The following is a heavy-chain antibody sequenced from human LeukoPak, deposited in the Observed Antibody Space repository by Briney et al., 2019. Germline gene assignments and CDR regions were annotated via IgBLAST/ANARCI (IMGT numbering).Heavy chain of an antibody. J-gene: IGHJ6*03. V-gene: IGHV3-23*01. CDR1: GFNFSDFW. CDR2: ISGSGGST. Sequence: GGSLRLSCVASGFTSGFNFSDFWMSWVRQAPGKGLEWVSAISGSGGSTYYADSVKGRFTISRDNSKNTLYLQMNSLRAEDTAVYYCAKFPTSAVFHYYYMDVWGKGTTVTISS. CDR3: AKFPTSAVFHYYYMDV. D-gene: IGHD2-21*01.